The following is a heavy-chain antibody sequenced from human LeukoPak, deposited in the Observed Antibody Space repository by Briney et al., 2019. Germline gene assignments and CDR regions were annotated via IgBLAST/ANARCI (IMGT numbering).Heavy chain of an antibody. CDR2: INPYSGGT. V-gene: IGHV1-2*02. J-gene: IGHJ3*01. Sequence: ASVKLSCKASGYTFTDYFINWVRLAPRQGLEWMGWINPYSGGTNFAQKFQGRITMTGDTSISTAYMELSRLRSDDTAVYYCARRGFGSGSYEDYWGQGTMVTVSS. CDR1: GYTFTDYF. D-gene: IGHD3-10*01. CDR3: ARRGFGSGSYEDY.